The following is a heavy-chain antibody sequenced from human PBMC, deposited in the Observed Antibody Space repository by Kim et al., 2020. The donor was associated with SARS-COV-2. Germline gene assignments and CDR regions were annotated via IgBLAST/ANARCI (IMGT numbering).Heavy chain of an antibody. V-gene: IGHV3-7*03. CDR3: ARAVASESST. J-gene: IGHJ5*02. D-gene: IGHD6-13*01. CDR2: INEDGSVK. Sequence: GGSLRLSCAASGFTFSAYWMHWVRQAPGKGLEWVANINEDGSVKYYLDSVKGRFTISRDNAKKSLFLQMSSLRVEDTAAYYCARAVASESSTWGQGTLVT. CDR1: GFTFSAYW.